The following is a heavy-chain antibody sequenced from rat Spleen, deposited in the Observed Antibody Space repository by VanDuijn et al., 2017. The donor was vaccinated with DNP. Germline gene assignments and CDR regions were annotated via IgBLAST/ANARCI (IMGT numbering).Heavy chain of an antibody. J-gene: IGHJ2*01. Sequence: EVQLVESGGGLVQPGRSLKLSCAASGFTFSKYGMAWVRQVPKRGLEWVATISYDGSSTYYRDSVKGRFTISRDNAKSTLYLQMDSLRSEDTATYYCATVSYFDYWGQGVMVTVSS. CDR2: ISYDGSST. CDR1: GFTFSKYG. V-gene: IGHV5-7*01. D-gene: IGHD1-11*01. CDR3: ATVSYFDY.